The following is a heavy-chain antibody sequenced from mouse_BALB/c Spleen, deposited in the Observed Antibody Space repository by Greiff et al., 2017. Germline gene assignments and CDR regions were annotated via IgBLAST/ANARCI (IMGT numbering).Heavy chain of an antibody. Sequence: EVQRVESGPGLVKPSQSLSLTCTVTGYSITSDYAWNWIRQFPGNKLEWMGYISYSGSTSYNPSLKSRISITRDTSKNQFFLQLNSVTTEDTATYYCARWDYGSSTGYFDVWGAGTTVTVSS. CDR1: GYSITSDYA. D-gene: IGHD1-1*01. J-gene: IGHJ1*01. V-gene: IGHV3-2*02. CDR3: ARWDYGSSTGYFDV. CDR2: ISYSGST.